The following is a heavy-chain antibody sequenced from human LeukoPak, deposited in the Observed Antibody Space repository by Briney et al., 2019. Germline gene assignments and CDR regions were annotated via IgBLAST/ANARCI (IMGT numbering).Heavy chain of an antibody. J-gene: IGHJ4*02. D-gene: IGHD7-27*01. CDR2: IYYSGST. CDR3: ATHKANWDTRSDY. V-gene: IGHV4-59*08. CDR1: GGSISSYY. Sequence: SETLSLTCTVSGGSISSYYWSWIRQPPGKGLEWIGWIYYSGSTNYNPSLKSRVTISVDTSKNQFSLKLSSVTAADTAFYYCATHKANWDTRSDYWGQGTLVTVSS.